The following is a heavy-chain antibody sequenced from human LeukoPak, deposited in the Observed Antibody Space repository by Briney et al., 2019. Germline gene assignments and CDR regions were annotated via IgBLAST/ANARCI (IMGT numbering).Heavy chain of an antibody. D-gene: IGHD4/OR15-4a*01. J-gene: IGHJ5*02. V-gene: IGHV3-9*01. CDR2: ISWNSGSI. CDR1: GFTFDDYA. CDR3: AKTGALNWFDP. Sequence: PGGSLRLSCSASGFTFDDYAMHWVRQAPGKGLEWVSGISWNSGSIGYADSVKGRFTISRDNAKTSLYLQMNSLRAEDTALYYCAKTGALNWFDPWGQGTLVTVSS.